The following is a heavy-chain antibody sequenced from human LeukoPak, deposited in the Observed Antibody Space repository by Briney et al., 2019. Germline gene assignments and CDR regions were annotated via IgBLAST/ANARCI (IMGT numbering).Heavy chain of an antibody. CDR2: ISSSGSTI. J-gene: IGHJ4*02. Sequence: GGSLRLSCAASGFTFSDYYMSWIRQAPGKGLEWVSYISSSGSTIYYADSVKGRFTISRDNAKNSLYLQMNSLRAEDTAVYYCAREGNYYDSSGYYYALAPFDYWGQGTPVTVSS. V-gene: IGHV3-11*04. D-gene: IGHD3-22*01. CDR1: GFTFSDYY. CDR3: AREGNYYDSSGYYYALAPFDY.